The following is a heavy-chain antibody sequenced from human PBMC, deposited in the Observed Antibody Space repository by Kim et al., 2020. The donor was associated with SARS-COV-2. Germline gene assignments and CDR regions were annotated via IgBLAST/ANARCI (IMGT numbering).Heavy chain of an antibody. CDR3: AKDLKLGFDH. Sequence: GGSLRRSCAASSFTFGHFAMNWVRQAPGKGLEWVSSISDSGNSTYYADSVKGRFTISRDNTKKTLFLQMNSLRADDTAMYYCAKDLKLGFDHWGQGTLVTVSA. J-gene: IGHJ4*02. CDR2: ISDSGNST. CDR1: SFTFGHFA. V-gene: IGHV3-23*01.